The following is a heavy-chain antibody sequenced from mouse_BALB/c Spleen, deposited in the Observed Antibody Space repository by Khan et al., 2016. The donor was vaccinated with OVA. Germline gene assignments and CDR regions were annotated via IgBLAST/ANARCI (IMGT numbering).Heavy chain of an antibody. V-gene: IGHV3-2*02. J-gene: IGHJ4*01. CDR1: GYAITSDYA. CDR3: ARSLYYSYGYALDC. CDR2: ISSTGST. D-gene: IGHD2-14*01. Sequence: EVQLVESGPGLVKPSQSLSLTCTVTGYAITSDYAWNWIRQFPGNKLEWMGYISSTGSTSYNPSLKSRISITRDTSKNQFFLQLKSVTTEDTATXCCARSLYYSYGYALDCWGRGTSVTVSS.